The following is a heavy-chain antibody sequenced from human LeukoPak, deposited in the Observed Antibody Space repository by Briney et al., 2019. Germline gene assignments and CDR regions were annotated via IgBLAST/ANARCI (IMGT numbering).Heavy chain of an antibody. CDR1: GFTFSNYW. J-gene: IGHJ4*02. Sequence: PGGSLRLSCTASGFTFSNYWMHWVRQVPGKGLVWVSRIEGSRTTINYADSVKGRFTISRDNAKNSLYLQMNSLRAEDTALYYCAKDNGSSWYHHFDYWGQGTLVTVSS. CDR2: IEGSRTTI. V-gene: IGHV3-74*01. D-gene: IGHD6-13*01. CDR3: AKDNGSSWYHHFDY.